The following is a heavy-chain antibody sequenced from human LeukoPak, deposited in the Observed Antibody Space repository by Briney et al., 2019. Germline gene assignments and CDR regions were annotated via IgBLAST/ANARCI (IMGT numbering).Heavy chain of an antibody. D-gene: IGHD6-19*01. CDR3: ARGHVAGSDRHWDY. CDR1: GFTFDDYA. CDR2: ISGDRGNT. V-gene: IGHV3-43*02. Sequence: PGGSLRLSCAASGFTFDDYAMHWVRQAPGKGLEWVSLISGDRGNTYYADSLKGRFTVSRDNSKSSLYLQMNSLRAEDTAVYYCARGHVAGSDRHWDYWGQGTLVTVSS. J-gene: IGHJ4*02.